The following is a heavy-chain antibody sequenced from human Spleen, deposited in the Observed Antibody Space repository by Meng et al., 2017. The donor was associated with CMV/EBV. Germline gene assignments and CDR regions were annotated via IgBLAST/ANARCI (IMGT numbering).Heavy chain of an antibody. CDR3: ARGRAADAFDI. D-gene: IGHD2-15*01. CDR1: GGSFSGSY. V-gene: IGHV4-34*01. CDR2: INHSGDT. J-gene: IGHJ3*02. Sequence: SETLSLTCAVYGGSFSGSYWSWIRQPPGKGLEWIGEINHSGDTKYNPSLKSRVTISVDTSKNQFSLKLSSVTAADTAMYYCARGRAADAFDIWGQGTMVTVSS.